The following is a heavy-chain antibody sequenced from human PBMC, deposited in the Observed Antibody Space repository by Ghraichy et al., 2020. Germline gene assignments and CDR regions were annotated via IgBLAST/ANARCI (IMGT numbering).Heavy chain of an antibody. Sequence: GGSLRLSCAASGFTFNNYWMHWVRQAPGKGLVWVSLISSDGSTTRYGDSVKGRFTISRDNAKSTLNLQMNSLRAEDTAVYYCVSAMALPGYWGQGTLVTVSP. CDR2: ISSDGSTT. CDR3: VSAMALPGY. D-gene: IGHD5-18*01. V-gene: IGHV3-74*01. CDR1: GFTFNNYW. J-gene: IGHJ4*02.